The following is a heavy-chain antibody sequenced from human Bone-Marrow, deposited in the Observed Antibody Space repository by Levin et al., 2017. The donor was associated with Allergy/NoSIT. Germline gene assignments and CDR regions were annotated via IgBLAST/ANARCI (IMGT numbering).Heavy chain of an antibody. D-gene: IGHD2-15*01. Sequence: GESLKISCKGSGYTFTNYWIGWVRQMPGKGLEWMGIIYLGDSDIRYSPSFQGQVTISADKSISTAYLQWSSLKTSDTAMYYCARHWGGGSREEGYYCYGMDVWGQGTTVTVSS. CDR1: GYTFTNYW. J-gene: IGHJ6*02. CDR2: IYLGDSDI. CDR3: ARHWGGGSREEGYYCYGMDV. V-gene: IGHV5-51*01.